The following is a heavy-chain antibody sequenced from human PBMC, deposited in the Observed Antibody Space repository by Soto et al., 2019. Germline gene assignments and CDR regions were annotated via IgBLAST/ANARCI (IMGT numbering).Heavy chain of an antibody. CDR2: IYHSGST. CDR3: ARGAADSSGWCDY. CDR1: GGSISSSNW. D-gene: IGHD6-19*01. Sequence: QVQLQESGPGLVKPSGTLSLTCAVSGGSISSSNWWSWVRQPPGKGLEWIGEIYHSGSTNYNPSLKTGGAISVDKSRSQFSVKLSSVTAADTGVYYCARGAADSSGWCDYWGQGTLVTVSS. J-gene: IGHJ4*02. V-gene: IGHV4-4*02.